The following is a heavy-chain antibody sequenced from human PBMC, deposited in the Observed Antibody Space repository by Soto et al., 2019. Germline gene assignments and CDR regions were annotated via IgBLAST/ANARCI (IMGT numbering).Heavy chain of an antibody. D-gene: IGHD1-1*01. CDR1: GFAFGSYW. CDR3: LRDQRHWNEFADQ. J-gene: IGHJ4*02. CDR2: ISQDGTIA. V-gene: IGHV3-74*01. Sequence: EVQLVESGGGLVQPGGSLRLSCAASGFAFGSYWMHWVRQAPGKGLVWVSRISQDGTIATQADSVKGRFTISRDNAKNTLYLTMNSLRADDTAVYYCLRDQRHWNEFADQWGQGTLVTVSS.